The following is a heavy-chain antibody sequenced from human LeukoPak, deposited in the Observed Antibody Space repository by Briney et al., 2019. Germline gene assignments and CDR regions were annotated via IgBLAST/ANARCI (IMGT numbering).Heavy chain of an antibody. J-gene: IGHJ4*02. CDR2: ISYDESNK. CDR3: AKDRSIAAGGTVSEIDN. CDR1: GFXFSSYG. D-gene: IGHD6-13*01. Sequence: GGSLRLSCAASGFXFSSYGIHWVRQAPGKGLEWVAVISYDESNKYYADSVKGRFTISRDNSKNTVFLQMNSLRAEDTAVYYCAKDRSIAAGGTVSEIDNWGQGTLVTVSS. V-gene: IGHV3-30*18.